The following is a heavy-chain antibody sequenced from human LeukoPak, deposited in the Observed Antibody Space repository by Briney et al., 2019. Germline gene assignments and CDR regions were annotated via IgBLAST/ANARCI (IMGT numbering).Heavy chain of an antibody. CDR2: ISSSSSTI. J-gene: IGHJ3*02. V-gene: IGHV3-48*04. D-gene: IGHD3-22*01. Sequence: GGSLRLSCAASGFTFSSYSINWVREAPAKGLEWVSYISSSSSTIYYADSVKGRFTISRDNAKNSLYLQMNSLRAEDTAVYYCASIQNYYDSRGPFDIWGQGTMVTVSS. CDR1: GFTFSSYS. CDR3: ASIQNYYDSRGPFDI.